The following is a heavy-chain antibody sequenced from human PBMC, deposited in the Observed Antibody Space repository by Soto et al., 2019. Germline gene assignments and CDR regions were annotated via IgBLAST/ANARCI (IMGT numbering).Heavy chain of an antibody. CDR1: GFTFSIYD. D-gene: IGHD3-22*01. CDR3: ARAGYDSSGYYYLS. J-gene: IGHJ5*02. Sequence: GGSLRLSCAASGFTFSIYDMHWVRQATGKGLEWVSAIGTAGDTYYPGSVKGRFTISRENAKNSLYLQMNSLRAGDTAVYYCARAGYDSSGYYYLSWGQGTLVTVSS. CDR2: IGTAGDT. V-gene: IGHV3-13*01.